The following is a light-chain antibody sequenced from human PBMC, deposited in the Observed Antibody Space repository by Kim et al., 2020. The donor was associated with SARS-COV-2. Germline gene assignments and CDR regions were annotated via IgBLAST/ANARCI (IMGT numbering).Light chain of an antibody. Sequence: SYELTQPPSLSVSPGKTARITCCGNNIGSKCASWYQQRPGQAPVLVIYYDSERPSRIPERFSGSNSGNTATLTISRVEARDEADYYCQAWASSSDAYVV. CDR3: QAWASSSDAYVV. CDR1: NIGSKC. V-gene: IGLV3-21*04. J-gene: IGLJ2*01. CDR2: YDS.